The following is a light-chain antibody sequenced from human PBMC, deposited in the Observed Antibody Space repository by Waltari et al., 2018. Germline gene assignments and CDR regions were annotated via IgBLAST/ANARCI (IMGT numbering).Light chain of an antibody. Sequence: EIVMTQSPATLSVSPGESATLSCRASQSVSINLAWYQHKPGQAPRLLIFDTYTRATGIPARFSGSGSGTDFTLTISSLQSEDFAVYYCQQYNEWLPLTFGGGTKVEI. CDR2: DTY. CDR3: QQYNEWLPLT. J-gene: IGKJ4*01. V-gene: IGKV3-15*01. CDR1: QSVSIN.